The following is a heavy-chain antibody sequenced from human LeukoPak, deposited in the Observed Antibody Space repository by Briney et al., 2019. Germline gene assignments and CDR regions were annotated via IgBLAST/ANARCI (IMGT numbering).Heavy chain of an antibody. CDR2: IYYSGST. J-gene: IGHJ5*02. V-gene: IGHV4-39*07. D-gene: IGHD3-16*02. Sequence: SETLSLTCTVSGGSISSSSYYWGWIRQPPGKGLEWIGSIYYSGSTYYNPSLKSRVTISVDTSKNQFSLKLSSVTAADTAVYYCARNYVWGSYRSGRWFDPWGQGTLVTVSS. CDR3: ARNYVWGSYRSGRWFDP. CDR1: GGSISSSSYY.